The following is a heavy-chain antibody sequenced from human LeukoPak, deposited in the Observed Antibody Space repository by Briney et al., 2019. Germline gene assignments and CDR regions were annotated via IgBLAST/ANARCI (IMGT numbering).Heavy chain of an antibody. Sequence: GASVKVSCRASGGTFSSYAISWVRQDPGQGLEWMGGIIPIFGTANYEQKFQGRVTITADESTSTAYMELSSLRSEDTAVYYCARASSGWYCFDYWGQGTLVTVSS. CDR2: IIPIFGTA. D-gene: IGHD6-19*01. CDR1: GGTFSSYA. CDR3: ARASSGWYCFDY. V-gene: IGHV1-69*13. J-gene: IGHJ4*02.